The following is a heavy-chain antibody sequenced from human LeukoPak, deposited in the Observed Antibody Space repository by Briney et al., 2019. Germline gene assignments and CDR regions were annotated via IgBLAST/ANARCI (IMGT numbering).Heavy chain of an antibody. V-gene: IGHV3-23*01. CDR2: ISGSGGRT. D-gene: IGHD2-15*01. CDR1: GFTFSSYA. J-gene: IGHJ6*02. Sequence: TGGSLRLSCAASGFTFSSYAMNCVRQAPGKGLEWVSTISGSGGRTYYADSVKGRFTISRDDSKNTLYLQMNSLRAEDTAVYYCAKLLAPYYYGMDVWGQGTTVTVSS. CDR3: AKLLAPYYYGMDV.